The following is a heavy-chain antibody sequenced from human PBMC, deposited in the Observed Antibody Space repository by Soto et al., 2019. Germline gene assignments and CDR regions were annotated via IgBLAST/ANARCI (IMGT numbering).Heavy chain of an antibody. CDR3: ARLYCSGGSCTIDY. J-gene: IGHJ4*02. D-gene: IGHD2-15*01. CDR2: INAGNGNT. V-gene: IGHV1-3*01. Sequence: ASVKVSCKASGYTFTSYAMHWVRQAHGQRLEWMGWINAGNGNTKYSQKFQGRFTITRDPSASTAYMELSSLRSEDTAVYYCARLYCSGGSCTIDYWGQVALVTVSS. CDR1: GYTFTSYA.